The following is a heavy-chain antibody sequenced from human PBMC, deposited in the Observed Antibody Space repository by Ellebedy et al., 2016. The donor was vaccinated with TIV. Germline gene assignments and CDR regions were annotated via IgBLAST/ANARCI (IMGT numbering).Heavy chain of an antibody. J-gene: IGHJ4*02. V-gene: IGHV4-34*01. CDR2: INPSGTT. CDR3: ARARGKYHYGSGSYFTN. CDR1: NGSFPHYF. Sequence: SQTLSLTCAVYNGSFPHYFWSWVRQPPGQGLACIGEINPSGTTNNNPSLKNRVTISVDTPKRQFSLRLTSVTAADTAVYYCARARGKYHYGSGSYFTNWGQGEMVTVSS. D-gene: IGHD3-10*01.